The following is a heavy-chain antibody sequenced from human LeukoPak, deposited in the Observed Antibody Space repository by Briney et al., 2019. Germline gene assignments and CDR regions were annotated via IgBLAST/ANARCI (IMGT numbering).Heavy chain of an antibody. J-gene: IGHJ3*02. CDR2: IRSKTNNYAT. D-gene: IGHD3-22*01. CDR1: GFTFSGSD. V-gene: IGHV3-73*01. CDR3: TRHNYDRSGYGAFDI. Sequence: GGSVRLSCAASGFTFSGSDIHWVRQASGKGLEWVGHIRSKTNNYATADAASVKGRFTFSRDDSKNTAYIQMNSLKTEDTAVYYCTRHNYDRSGYGAFDIWGQGTMVTVSS.